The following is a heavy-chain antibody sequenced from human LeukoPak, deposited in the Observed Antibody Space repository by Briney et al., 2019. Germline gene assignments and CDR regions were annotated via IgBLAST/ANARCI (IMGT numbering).Heavy chain of an antibody. CDR3: ARGLPNYYGMDV. Sequence: GGSLRLSCAASGFTFSYYAMHWVRQAPGKGLEWVAVISYDGSNKYYADSVKGRFTISRDNSKNTLYLQMNSLRAEDTAVYYCARGLPNYYGMDVWGQGTTVTVSS. CDR2: ISYDGSNK. J-gene: IGHJ6*02. CDR1: GFTFSYYA. V-gene: IGHV3-30-3*01.